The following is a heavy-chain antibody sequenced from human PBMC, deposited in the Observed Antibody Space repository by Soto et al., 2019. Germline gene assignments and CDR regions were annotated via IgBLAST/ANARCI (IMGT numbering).Heavy chain of an antibody. CDR1: GFTLSNFA. V-gene: IGHV3-23*01. J-gene: IGHJ4*02. CDR3: SKDPSTGYADY. Sequence: GGSLRLSCAASGFTLSNFAMIWLRQAPGKWLEWVSTISKSGSNTHYADPVNGRFTISRDNSKNTLYLQMNSLRVDDTALYYCSKDPSTGYADYWGQGT. CDR2: ISKSGSNT. D-gene: IGHD5-12*01.